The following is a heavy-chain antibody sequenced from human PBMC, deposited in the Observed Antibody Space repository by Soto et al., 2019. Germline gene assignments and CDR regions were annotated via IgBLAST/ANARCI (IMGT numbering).Heavy chain of an antibody. D-gene: IGHD6-6*01. Sequence: LEILSLTCTVSGGSISSSSYYWGWIRQPPGKGLEWIGSIYYSGSTYYNPSLKSRVTISVDTSKNQFSLKLSSVTAADTAVYYCASRIIAARSYYYGMDVWGQGTTVTVSS. CDR2: IYYSGST. V-gene: IGHV4-39*01. J-gene: IGHJ6*02. CDR3: ASRIIAARSYYYGMDV. CDR1: GGSISSSSYY.